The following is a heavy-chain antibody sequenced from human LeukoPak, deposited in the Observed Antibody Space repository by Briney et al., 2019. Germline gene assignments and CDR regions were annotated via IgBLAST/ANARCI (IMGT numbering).Heavy chain of an antibody. Sequence: SETLSLTCTVSGGSISSGDYYWSWIRQPPGKGLEWIGYMYYSGSTYYNPSLKSRVTISVDTSKNQFSLKLSSVTAADTAVYYCATQYSSSWYGVPHFDYWGQGTLVTVSS. V-gene: IGHV4-30-4*03. CDR1: GGSISSGDYY. CDR3: ATQYSSSWYGVPHFDY. J-gene: IGHJ4*02. CDR2: MYYSGST. D-gene: IGHD6-13*01.